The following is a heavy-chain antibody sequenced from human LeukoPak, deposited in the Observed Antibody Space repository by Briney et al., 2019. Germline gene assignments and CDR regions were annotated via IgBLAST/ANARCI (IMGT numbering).Heavy chain of an antibody. CDR3: ARAPGNIVVVPAANVYWFDP. V-gene: IGHV4-34*01. D-gene: IGHD2-2*01. CDR1: GGSFSGYY. J-gene: IGHJ5*02. CDR2: INHSGST. Sequence: SETLSLTCAVYGGSFSGYYWSWIRQPPGKGLEWIGEINHSGSTNYNPSLKSRVTISVDTSKNQFSLELSSVTAADTAVYYCARAPGNIVVVPAANVYWFDPWGQGTLVTVSS.